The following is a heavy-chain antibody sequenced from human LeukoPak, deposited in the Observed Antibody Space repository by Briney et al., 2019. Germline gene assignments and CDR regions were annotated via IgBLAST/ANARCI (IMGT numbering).Heavy chain of an antibody. V-gene: IGHV3-48*04. CDR1: GFTFSSYS. J-gene: IGHJ6*03. CDR3: ARDRLDCSGGSCYSFYYYMDV. Sequence: PGGSLRLSCAASGFTFSSYSMNWVRQAPVQWLQLVSYISSSSSTIYYADSVKGRFTISRDDAKSSLYLQMNSLRAEDTAVYYCARDRLDCSGGSCYSFYYYMDVWGKGTTVTVSS. D-gene: IGHD2-15*01. CDR2: ISSSSSTI.